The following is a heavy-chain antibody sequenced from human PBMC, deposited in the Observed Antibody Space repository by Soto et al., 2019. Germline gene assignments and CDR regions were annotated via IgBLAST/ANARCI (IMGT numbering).Heavy chain of an antibody. D-gene: IGHD1-1*01. CDR1: GFTFGDYW. CDR3: ASQRVSYAMDV. J-gene: IGHJ6*02. V-gene: IGHV3-7*05. Sequence: EVQLVESGGGLVQPGGSLRLSCTVSGFTFGDYWMTWVRQAPGKGLEWVANMNRDGSEKYYEDSVQGRFAISRDNAKNSLYLQMRSLSAEDTAVYYCASQRVSYAMDVWGQGTTVTVSS. CDR2: MNRDGSEK.